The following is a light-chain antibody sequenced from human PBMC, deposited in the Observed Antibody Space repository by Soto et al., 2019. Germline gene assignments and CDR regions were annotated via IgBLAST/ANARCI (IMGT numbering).Light chain of an antibody. CDR3: CSYTSSTTLNV. J-gene: IGLJ1*01. CDR2: EVS. CDR1: SSDVGGYNY. Sequence: QSALTQPASVSGSPGQSITISCTGTSSDVGGYNYVSWYQQHPGKAPKLMIYEVSNRPSGVSNRFSGSKSGNTASLTISGLQAEDDADYYCCSYTSSTTLNVFGTGTKVTVL. V-gene: IGLV2-14*01.